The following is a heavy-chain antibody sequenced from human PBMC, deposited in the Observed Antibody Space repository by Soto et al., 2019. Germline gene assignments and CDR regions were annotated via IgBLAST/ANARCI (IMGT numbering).Heavy chain of an antibody. CDR2: IKSKTDGGTT. CDR1: GFTFSNTW. CDR3: TTVPDSSGYYPNYYYYYGMDV. V-gene: IGHV3-15*07. Sequence: GGSLRLSCAASGFTFSNTWMNWVRQAPGKGLEWVGRIKSKTDGGTTDYAAPVKGRFTISRDDSKNTLYLQMNSLKTEDTAVYYCTTVPDSSGYYPNYYYYYGMDVWGQGTTVTVSS. J-gene: IGHJ6*02. D-gene: IGHD3-22*01.